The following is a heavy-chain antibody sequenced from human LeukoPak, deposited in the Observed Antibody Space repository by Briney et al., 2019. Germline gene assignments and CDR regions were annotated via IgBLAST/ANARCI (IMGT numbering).Heavy chain of an antibody. CDR3: AKNDYEPHDY. J-gene: IGHJ4*02. CDR2: IYSGGST. Sequence: GGSLRLSCAASGFTVSSNYMSWVRQAPGKGLEWVSVIYSGGSTYYAASVKGRFTTSADNTHNTLHLQMNSLRAADTAVYYCAKNDYEPHDYWGQGTLVTVSS. V-gene: IGHV3-53*01. D-gene: IGHD4/OR15-4a*01. CDR1: GFTVSSNY.